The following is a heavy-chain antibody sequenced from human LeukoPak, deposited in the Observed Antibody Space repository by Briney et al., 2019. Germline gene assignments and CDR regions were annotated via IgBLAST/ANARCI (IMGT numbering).Heavy chain of an antibody. V-gene: IGHV3-73*01. Sequence: GGSLRLSCAASGFTFSGSAMHWVRQASGKGLEWVGRIRSKANSYATAYAASVKGGFTISRDDSKNTAYLQMNSLKTEDTAVYYCTSGVPRPFYYYYYMDVWGKGTTVTVSS. D-gene: IGHD3-3*01. CDR1: GFTFSGSA. J-gene: IGHJ6*03. CDR2: IRSKANSYAT. CDR3: TSGVPRPFYYYYYMDV.